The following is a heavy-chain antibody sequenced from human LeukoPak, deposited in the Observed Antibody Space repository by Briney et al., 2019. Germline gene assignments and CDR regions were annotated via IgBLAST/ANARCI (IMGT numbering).Heavy chain of an antibody. J-gene: IGHJ6*03. CDR1: GFSFSDYT. V-gene: IGHV3-21*06. CDR3: ARDGAGAGELYSFYYLDV. Sequence: KNGESLKISCAASGFSFSDYTMNWVRQAPGKGLEWVSSISSSSNSKYYAHSVKGRLSVSRDNAKNLLYLHMDSLRVEDTAVYYCARDGAGAGELYSFYYLDVWGEGTTVTVSS. D-gene: IGHD6-19*01. CDR2: ISSSSNSK.